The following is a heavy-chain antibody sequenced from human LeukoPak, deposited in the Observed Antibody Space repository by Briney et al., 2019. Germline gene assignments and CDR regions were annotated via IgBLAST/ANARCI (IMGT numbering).Heavy chain of an antibody. Sequence: PSETLSLTCTVSRGSISSSSYYWGWIRQPPWKGLEWIGSIFYTGNTYYNPSLKSRVTISVDTSKNQFSLRLSSVTAADTAVYFCARGPYSYDSSGAFDIWGQGTMVTVSS. V-gene: IGHV4-39*07. D-gene: IGHD3-22*01. CDR3: ARGPYSYDSSGAFDI. J-gene: IGHJ3*02. CDR2: IFYTGNT. CDR1: RGSISSSSYY.